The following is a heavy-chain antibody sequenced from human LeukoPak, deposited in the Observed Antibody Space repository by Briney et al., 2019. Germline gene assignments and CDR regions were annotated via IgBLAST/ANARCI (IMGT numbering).Heavy chain of an antibody. CDR3: AKHGNYGDYHFDY. CDR2: ISGSGGST. D-gene: IGHD4-17*01. Sequence: GGSLRLSCVASVFSVSSNCTTWVRQAPGGGLEWVSAISGSGGSTYYADSVKGRFTISRDNSKNTLYLQMNSLRAEDTAVYYCAKHGNYGDYHFDYWGQGTLVTVSS. V-gene: IGHV3-23*01. CDR1: VFSVSSNC. J-gene: IGHJ4*02.